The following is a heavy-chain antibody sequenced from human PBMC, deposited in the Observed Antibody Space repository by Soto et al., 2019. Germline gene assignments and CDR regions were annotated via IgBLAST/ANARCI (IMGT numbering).Heavy chain of an antibody. CDR1: GFALTTYT. D-gene: IGHD1-26*01. J-gene: IGHJ4*02. CDR2: INGRSNYK. Sequence: GGSLRLSCVASGFALTTYTMNWVRQGPGTGLEWVSSINGRSNYKYYSDSVKGRFTVSRDNAQNSLFLQMSRLGPEDTAVYYCVREDGVVGASSSVDSWGQGTLVTVSS. V-gene: IGHV3-21*01. CDR3: VREDGVVGASSSVDS.